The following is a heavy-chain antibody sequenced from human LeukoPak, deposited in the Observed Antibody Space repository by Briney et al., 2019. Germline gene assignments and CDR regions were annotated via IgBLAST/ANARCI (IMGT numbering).Heavy chain of an antibody. CDR1: GFTFSSYG. CDR3: ARGESGWYYYYYGMDV. Sequence: GGSLRLSCAASGFTFSSYGMHWVRQAPGKGLEWVAVIWYDGTDKYYADSVKGRFTISRDNSKNTVYLQMNSLRAEDTAVYYCARGESGWYYYYYGMDVWGQGTTVTVSS. J-gene: IGHJ6*02. V-gene: IGHV3-33*01. D-gene: IGHD6-19*01. CDR2: IWYDGTDK.